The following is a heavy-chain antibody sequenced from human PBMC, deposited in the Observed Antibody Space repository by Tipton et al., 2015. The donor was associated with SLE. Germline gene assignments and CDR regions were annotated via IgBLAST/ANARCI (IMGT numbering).Heavy chain of an antibody. Sequence: LRLSCTVSGGSISSYYWSWIRQPPGKGLEWIGYIYYSGSTNYNPSLKSRVTISVDTSKNQFSLKLGSVTAANTAVYYCARYRVCGGDCYYAFDIWGQGTMVTVSS. D-gene: IGHD2-21*01. J-gene: IGHJ3*02. V-gene: IGHV4-59*08. CDR1: GGSISSYY. CDR3: ARYRVCGGDCYYAFDI. CDR2: IYYSGST.